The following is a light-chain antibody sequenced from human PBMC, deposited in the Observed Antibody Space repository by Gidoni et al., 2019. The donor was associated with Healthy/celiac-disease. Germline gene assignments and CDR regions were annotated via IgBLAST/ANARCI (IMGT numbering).Light chain of an antibody. Sequence: ERATLSCRASQSVSSYLAWSQQKPGQAPRLLIYDASNRATGIPARFSGSGPGTDFTLTISSLEPEDFAVYYCQQRSNWHPETFGQGTRLEIK. CDR3: QQRSNWHPET. CDR2: DAS. V-gene: IGKV3D-11*02. J-gene: IGKJ5*01. CDR1: QSVSSY.